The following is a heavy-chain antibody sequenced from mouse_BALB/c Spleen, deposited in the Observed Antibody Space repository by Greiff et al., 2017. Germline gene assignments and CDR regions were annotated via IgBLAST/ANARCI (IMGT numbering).Heavy chain of an antibody. CDR3: ARSDYGSSYEDWYFDV. Sequence: QVQLQQSGAELARPGASVKMSCKASGYTFTSYTMHWVKQRPGQGLEWIGYINPSSGYTNYNQKFKDKATLTADKSSSTAYMQLSSLTSEDSAVYYCARSDYGSSYEDWYFDVWGAGTTVTVSS. J-gene: IGHJ1*01. V-gene: IGHV1-4*01. CDR1: GYTFTSYT. CDR2: INPSSGYT. D-gene: IGHD1-1*01.